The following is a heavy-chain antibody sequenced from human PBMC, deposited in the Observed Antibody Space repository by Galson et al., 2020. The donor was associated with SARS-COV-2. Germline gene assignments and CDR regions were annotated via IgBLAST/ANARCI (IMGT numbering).Heavy chain of an antibody. CDR2: ISSSGISI. CDR1: GFTFSSYE. Sequence: GGSLRLSCAASGFTFSSYEMNWVRQAPGKGLEWVSYISSSGISIYYADSVKGRFTISRDNAKNSLYLQMNSLRAEDTAVYYCARGGTYYDSSGPNWYFDLWGLGTLVTVSS. V-gene: IGHV3-48*03. J-gene: IGHJ2*01. D-gene: IGHD3-22*01. CDR3: ARGGTYYDSSGPNWYFDL.